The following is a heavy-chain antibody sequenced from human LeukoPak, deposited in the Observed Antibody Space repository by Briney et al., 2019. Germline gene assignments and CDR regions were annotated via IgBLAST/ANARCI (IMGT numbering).Heavy chain of an antibody. CDR1: GFTFSSYE. CDR3: ARDDCSGGSCYSYYGMDV. D-gene: IGHD2-15*01. CDR2: ISSSGSTI. J-gene: IGHJ6*04. V-gene: IGHV3-48*03. Sequence: PGGSLRLSCAASGFTFSSYEMNWVRQAPGKGLEWFSYISSSGSTIYYADSVKGRFTISRDNAKNSLYLQMNSLRAEDTAVYYCARDDCSGGSCYSYYGMDVWGKGTTVTVSS.